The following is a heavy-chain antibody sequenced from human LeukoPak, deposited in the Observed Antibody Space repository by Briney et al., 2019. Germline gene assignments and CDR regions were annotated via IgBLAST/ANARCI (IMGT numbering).Heavy chain of an antibody. CDR3: ARGEYNHFHY. J-gene: IGHJ4*02. Sequence: ASVKVSCKASGYTFTSHGITMVRQAPGQGLEWVGWINAYNGHTNYVQNLQGRATMTTDTSTSTAYMELRRLRPDDTAVYYCARGEYNHFHYWGQGTLVTVSS. CDR2: INAYNGHT. V-gene: IGHV1-18*01. D-gene: IGHD1-1*01. CDR1: GYTFTSHG.